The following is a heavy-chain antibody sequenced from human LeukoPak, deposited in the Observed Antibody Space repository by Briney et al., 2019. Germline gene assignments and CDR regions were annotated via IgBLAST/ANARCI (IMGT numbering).Heavy chain of an antibody. CDR3: AAWTDRGYNF. CDR1: GFTFSSSW. J-gene: IGHJ4*02. CDR2: INPEGSQT. D-gene: IGHD5-24*01. Sequence: GGSLRLSCAASGFTFSSSWMNWVRQAPGKGLQWVGNINPEGSQTRFVDSVMGRFTMSKDNVKNALYLQMNNLRVEDTAVFYCAAWTDRGYNFWGQGTVVTVSS. V-gene: IGHV3-7*01.